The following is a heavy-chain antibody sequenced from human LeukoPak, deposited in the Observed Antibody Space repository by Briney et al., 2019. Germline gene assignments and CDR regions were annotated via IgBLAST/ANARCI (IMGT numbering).Heavy chain of an antibody. CDR1: GFTFSSYW. CDR3: ARYCSGGTCKLGYYYYGMDV. Sequence: PGGSLRLSCAASGFTFSSYWMHWVRQAPGKGLVWVSRINSDGSSTSYADSVKGRFTISRDNAKNTLYLQMNSLRAEDTAVYYCARYCSGGTCKLGYYYYGMDVWGQGTTVTVSS. V-gene: IGHV3-74*01. CDR2: INSDGSST. D-gene: IGHD2-15*01. J-gene: IGHJ6*02.